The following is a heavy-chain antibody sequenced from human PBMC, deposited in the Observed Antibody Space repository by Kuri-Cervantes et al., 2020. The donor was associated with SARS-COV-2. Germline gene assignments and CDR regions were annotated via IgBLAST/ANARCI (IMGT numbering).Heavy chain of an antibody. CDR2: ISSSSSYT. D-gene: IGHD1-26*01. CDR3: AVIQNSGSYSTRSSYFDY. J-gene: IGHJ4*02. Sequence: GESLKISCAASGFTFSDYYMSWIRQAPGKGLEWVSYISSSSSYTNYADSVKGRFTISRDNAKNSLYLRMNSLRAEDTAVYYCAVIQNSGSYSTRSSYFDYWGQGTLVTVSS. CDR1: GFTFSDYY. V-gene: IGHV3-11*03.